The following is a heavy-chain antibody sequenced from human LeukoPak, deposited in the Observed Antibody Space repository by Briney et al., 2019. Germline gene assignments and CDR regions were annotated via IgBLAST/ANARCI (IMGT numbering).Heavy chain of an antibody. CDR3: ARDRDRYCSGGSCYPKNWFDP. CDR1: GYTFTSYG. D-gene: IGHD2-15*01. CDR2: ISAYNGNT. V-gene: IGHV1-18*01. J-gene: IGHJ5*02. Sequence: GASVKVSCKASGYTFTSYGISWVRQAHGQGLEWMGWISAYNGNTNYAQKLQGRVTMTTDTSTSTAYMELRSLRSDDTAVYYCARDRDRYCSGGSCYPKNWFDPWGQGTLVTVSS.